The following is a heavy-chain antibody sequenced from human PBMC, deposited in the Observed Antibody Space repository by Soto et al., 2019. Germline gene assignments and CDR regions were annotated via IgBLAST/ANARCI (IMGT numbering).Heavy chain of an antibody. CDR3: ARAGKQLVWGYYFDY. CDR2: IYTSGST. J-gene: IGHJ4*02. V-gene: IGHV4-4*07. D-gene: IGHD6-13*01. Sequence: QVQLQESDPGLVKPSETLSLTCTVSGGSISSYYWSWIRQPAGKGLEWIGRIYTSGSTNYNPSLKSRVTMSVDTSKNQFSLKLSSVTAADTAVYYCARAGKQLVWGYYFDYWGQGTLVTVSS. CDR1: GGSISSYY.